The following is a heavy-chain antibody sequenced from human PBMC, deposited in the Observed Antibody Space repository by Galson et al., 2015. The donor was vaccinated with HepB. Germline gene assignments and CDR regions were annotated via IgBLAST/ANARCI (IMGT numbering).Heavy chain of an antibody. Sequence: SLRLSCAAAGFTLSNYNMNWVRQAPGKGLEWVSYIGHSVSKIYYADSVKGRFTISRDSAKNSLYLQMNSLRAEDTAVYYCARTQWLAIDYWGQGILVTVSS. J-gene: IGHJ4*02. CDR1: GFTLSNYN. CDR2: IGHSVSKI. V-gene: IGHV3-48*01. CDR3: ARTQWLAIDY. D-gene: IGHD6-19*01.